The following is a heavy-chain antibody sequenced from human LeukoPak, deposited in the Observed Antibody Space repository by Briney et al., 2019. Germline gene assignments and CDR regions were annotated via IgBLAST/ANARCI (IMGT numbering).Heavy chain of an antibody. CDR1: GYSISSGYY. Sequence: SETLPLTCTVSGYSISSGYYWGWIRQPPGKGLEWIGSIYHSGSTYYNPSLTSRVTISVDTSKNQVSLKLSSVTAADTAVYYCARDLGDCSSTSCNPLGWFDPWGQGTLVTVSS. CDR2: IYHSGST. D-gene: IGHD2-2*01. V-gene: IGHV4-38-2*02. CDR3: ARDLGDCSSTSCNPLGWFDP. J-gene: IGHJ5*02.